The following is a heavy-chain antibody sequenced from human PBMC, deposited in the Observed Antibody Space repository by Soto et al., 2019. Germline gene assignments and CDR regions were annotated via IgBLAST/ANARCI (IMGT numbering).Heavy chain of an antibody. Sequence: ASVKVSCKASGYTFTSYGISWVRQAPGQGLEWMGWISAYNGNTNYAQKLQGRVTMTTDTSTSTAYMELRSLRSDDTAVYYCARDTVTTVNTSPYYYYYYGMDVWGQGTTVTVSS. CDR1: GYTFTSYG. D-gene: IGHD4-17*01. J-gene: IGHJ6*02. CDR2: ISAYNGNT. CDR3: ARDTVTTVNTSPYYYYYYGMDV. V-gene: IGHV1-18*04.